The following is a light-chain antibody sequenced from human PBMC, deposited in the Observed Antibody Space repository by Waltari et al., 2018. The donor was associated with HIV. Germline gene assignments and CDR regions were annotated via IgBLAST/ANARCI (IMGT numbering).Light chain of an antibody. V-gene: IGLV3-19*01. CDR2: GKN. Sequence: SSELTQDPAVSVALGQTVRITCQGDSLRSYYASWYQQKPGQAPVLVIYGKNNRHSGIPDRFSGSSSGNKASLTITGAQAEDEADYYCNSRDSSGNHVVFGGGTKLTVL. J-gene: IGLJ2*01. CDR1: SLRSYY. CDR3: NSRDSSGNHVV.